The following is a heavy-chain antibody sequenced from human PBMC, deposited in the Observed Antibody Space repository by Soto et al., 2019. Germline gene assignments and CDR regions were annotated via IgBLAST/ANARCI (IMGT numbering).Heavy chain of an antibody. CDR1: GYSFSNFW. CDR2: IYPGDSDT. D-gene: IGHD2-2*01. Sequence: GESLKISCKGSGYSFSNFWIGWVRQMPGKGLEWMGIIYPGDSDTRYSPSLKGQVTMSADNSISTAYLQWSSLKASDSAMYYCARQSSYSTSSFDPWGQGTLVTVS. J-gene: IGHJ5*02. V-gene: IGHV5-51*01. CDR3: ARQSSYSTSSFDP.